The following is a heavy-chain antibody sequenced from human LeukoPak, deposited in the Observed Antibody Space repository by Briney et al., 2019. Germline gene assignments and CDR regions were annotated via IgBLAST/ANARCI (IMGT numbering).Heavy chain of an antibody. V-gene: IGHV5-51*01. Sequence: GESLKISCKGSGYSFTNSWIGWVRQMPGKGLEWMGIIYPGDSDTRYSPSFQGQVTISADKSISTAYLQWSSLKASDTAMYYCARTYYDFWSGKYYFDYWGQGTLVTVSS. CDR2: IYPGDSDT. J-gene: IGHJ4*02. CDR1: GYSFTNSW. D-gene: IGHD3-3*01. CDR3: ARTYYDFWSGKYYFDY.